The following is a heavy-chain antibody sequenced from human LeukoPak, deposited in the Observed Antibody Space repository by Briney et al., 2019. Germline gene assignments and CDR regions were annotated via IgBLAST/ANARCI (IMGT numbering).Heavy chain of an antibody. CDR2: IYYSGST. D-gene: IGHD3-10*01. CDR1: GGSVTGGGYY. V-gene: IGHV4-30-4*01. Sequence: PSETLSLTCSVSGGSVTGGGYYWSWIRQPPGKGLEWIGYIYYSGSTYYNPSLKSRVTISVDTSKNQFSLKLSSVTAADTAVYYCARDRWGYYGSGSYFSLYYYYGMDVWGQGTTVTVSS. J-gene: IGHJ6*02. CDR3: ARDRWGYYGSGSYFSLYYYYGMDV.